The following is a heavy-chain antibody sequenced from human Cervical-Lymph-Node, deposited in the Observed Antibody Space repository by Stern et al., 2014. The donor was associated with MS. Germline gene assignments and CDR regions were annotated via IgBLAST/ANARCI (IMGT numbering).Heavy chain of an antibody. Sequence: VQLVQSGAEVKKPGASLKVSCKASGYTFTSYYINWVRQVPGQGLEWMGWMKPDSGDTGYAQKFRGKFTITRDLSISTAYMEMTSLKSEDTAVYYCTRGWSAWGQGTLVTVSS. J-gene: IGHJ4*02. V-gene: IGHV1-8*02. CDR1: GYTFTSYY. CDR2: MKPDSGDT. CDR3: TRGWSA. D-gene: IGHD3-3*01.